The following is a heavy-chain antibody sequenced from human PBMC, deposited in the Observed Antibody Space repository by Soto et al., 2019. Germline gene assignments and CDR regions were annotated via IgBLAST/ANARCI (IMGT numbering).Heavy chain of an antibody. D-gene: IGHD2-15*01. CDR1: GGTFSSYA. CDR2: IIPIFGTA. V-gene: IGHV1-69*01. J-gene: IGHJ4*02. CDR3: ARRYCSGGSCSDYFDY. Sequence: QVQLVQSGAEVKKPGSSVKVSCKASGGTFSSYAISWVRQAPGQGLEWMGGIIPIFGTANYAQKFQGRVTITADESTSTAHMELSSLRSEDTAVYYCARRYCSGGSCSDYFDYWGQGTLVTVSS.